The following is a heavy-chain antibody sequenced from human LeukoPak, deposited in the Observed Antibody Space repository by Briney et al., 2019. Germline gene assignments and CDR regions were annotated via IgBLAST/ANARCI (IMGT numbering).Heavy chain of an antibody. J-gene: IGHJ6*02. Sequence: GGSLRLSCAASGLTFSIYGMHWVRQAPGKGLEWVAVISYDGSSKYYADSVKGRFTISRDNTKNTLYLQMNSLRAEDTAVYYCAKGFKSYGSYYYYGMDVWGQGTTVTVSS. CDR2: ISYDGSSK. V-gene: IGHV3-30*18. D-gene: IGHD5-18*01. CDR1: GLTFSIYG. CDR3: AKGFKSYGSYYYYGMDV.